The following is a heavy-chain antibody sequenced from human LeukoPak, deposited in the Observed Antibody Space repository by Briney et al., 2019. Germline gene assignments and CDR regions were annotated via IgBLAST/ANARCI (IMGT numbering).Heavy chain of an antibody. CDR2: IYSGGST. D-gene: IGHD1-26*01. Sequence: GGSLRLSCAASEFSVGSNYMTWVRQAPGKGLEWVSLIYSGGSTYYADSVKGRFTISRDNSKNTLYLQMNSLRAEDTAVYYCAREGGEWELLRTFDYWGQGTLVTVSS. V-gene: IGHV3-66*01. CDR3: AREGGEWELLRTFDY. CDR1: EFSVGSNY. J-gene: IGHJ4*02.